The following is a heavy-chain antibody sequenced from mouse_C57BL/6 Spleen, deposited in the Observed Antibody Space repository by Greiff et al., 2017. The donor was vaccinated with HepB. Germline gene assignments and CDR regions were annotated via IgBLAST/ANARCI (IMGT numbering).Heavy chain of an antibody. D-gene: IGHD1-1*01. V-gene: IGHV5-9-1*02. CDR2: ISSGGDYI. CDR3: TRDDPYYYGSSPGWFAY. J-gene: IGHJ3*01. Sequence: EVQLVESGEGLVKPGGSLKLSCAASGFTFSSYAMSWVRQTPEKRLEWVAYISSGGDYIYYADTVKGRFTISRDNARNTLYLQMSSLKSEDTAMYYCTRDDPYYYGSSPGWFAYWGQGTLVTVSA. CDR1: GFTFSSYA.